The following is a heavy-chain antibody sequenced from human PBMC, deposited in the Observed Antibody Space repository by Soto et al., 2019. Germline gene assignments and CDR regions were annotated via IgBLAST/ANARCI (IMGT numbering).Heavy chain of an antibody. Sequence: PSETLSLTCTVSGASITSGGFYWSWIRQHPGKGLEWIGYIYYSGSTYYNPSLKSRVNISLDRSKNQFSLTLSSVTAADTAVYYCARTSRFDSWGQGTLVTVSS. D-gene: IGHD6-6*01. V-gene: IGHV4-31*03. CDR1: GASITSGGFY. CDR2: IYYSGST. J-gene: IGHJ4*02. CDR3: ARTSRFDS.